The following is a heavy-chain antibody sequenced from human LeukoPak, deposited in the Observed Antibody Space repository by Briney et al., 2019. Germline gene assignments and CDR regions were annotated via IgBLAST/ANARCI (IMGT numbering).Heavy chain of an antibody. D-gene: IGHD1-26*01. CDR2: IYTSGST. V-gene: IGHV4-61*02. J-gene: IGHJ3*02. CDR3: AREDSGSYYVNAFDI. CDR1: GGSISSGSYY. Sequence: PSETLSLTCTVSGGSISSGSYYWRWIRQPAGKGLEWIGRIYTSGSTNYNPSLTSRVTISVDTSKNQFSLKLSSVTAADTAVYYCAREDSGSYYVNAFDIWGQGTMVTVSS.